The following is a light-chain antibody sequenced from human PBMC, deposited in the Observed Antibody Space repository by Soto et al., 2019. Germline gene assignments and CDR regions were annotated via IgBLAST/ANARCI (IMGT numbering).Light chain of an antibody. CDR3: QQTYSTPTWT. Sequence: DIQMTQSPSSLSASLGDGVTITSRASQSISSYLNWYQQKPGKAPKLLIYAASSLQSGVPSRFSGSGSGTDFTLTISSLQPEDFATYYCQQTYSTPTWTFGQGTKVDIK. J-gene: IGKJ1*01. CDR2: AAS. CDR1: QSISSY. V-gene: IGKV1-39*01.